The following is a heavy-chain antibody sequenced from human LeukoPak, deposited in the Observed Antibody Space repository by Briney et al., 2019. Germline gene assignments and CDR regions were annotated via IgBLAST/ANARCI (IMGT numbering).Heavy chain of an antibody. Sequence: SETPSLTCTVSGGSISSYYWSWIRQPPGKGLEWIGYIYYSGSTDSNPSLKGRVTISVDTSKNQISLKLSSVTAADTAVYYCARTYCRGGSCHFDYWGQGTLVTVSS. CDR1: GGSISSYY. CDR2: IYYSGST. V-gene: IGHV4-59*08. CDR3: ARTYCRGGSCHFDY. J-gene: IGHJ4*02. D-gene: IGHD2-15*01.